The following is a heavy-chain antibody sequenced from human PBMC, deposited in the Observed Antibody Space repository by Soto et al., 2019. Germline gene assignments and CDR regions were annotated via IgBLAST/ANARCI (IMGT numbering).Heavy chain of an antibody. J-gene: IGHJ6*02. Sequence: EVRLLESGGGLVQPGGSLRLSCAASGLPFSTTAMNWVRQAPGKGLEWLSLIGGSSDVTYYAESVKGRFTSSRDNSQNVLYLQMKSLRVDDTAVYYCAKYSGDFPVFNGLNVWGQGTTVIVSS. V-gene: IGHV3-23*01. D-gene: IGHD1-26*01. CDR2: IGGSSDVT. CDR1: GLPFSTTA. CDR3: AKYSGDFPVFNGLNV.